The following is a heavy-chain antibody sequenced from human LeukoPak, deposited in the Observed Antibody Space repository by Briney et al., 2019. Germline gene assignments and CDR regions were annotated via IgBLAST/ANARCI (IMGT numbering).Heavy chain of an antibody. J-gene: IGHJ3*02. CDR1: GFTFSSYW. D-gene: IGHD5-18*01. CDR2: INSDGSST. V-gene: IGHV3-74*01. Sequence: SGGSLRLSCAASGFTFSSYWMHWVRQAPGKGLVWVSRINSDGSSTSYADSVKGRFTISRDNAKNTLYLRMKSLRAEDTAVYYCARELRGYSYGDAFDIWGQGTMVTVSS. CDR3: ARELRGYSYGDAFDI.